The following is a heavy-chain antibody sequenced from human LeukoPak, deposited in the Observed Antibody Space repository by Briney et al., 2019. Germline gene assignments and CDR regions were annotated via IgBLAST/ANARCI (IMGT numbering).Heavy chain of an antibody. CDR1: GRSFSGYY. CDR2: INHSGST. V-gene: IGHV4-34*01. CDR3: ARGGGIAAGVRYYYYGMDV. D-gene: IGHD6-13*01. J-gene: IGHJ6*02. Sequence: SETLSLTCAVYGRSFSGYYWSWIRQPPGKGLEWIGEINHSGSTNYNPSLKSRVTISVDTSKNQFSLKLSSVTAADTAVYYCARGGGIAAGVRYYYYGMDVWGQGTTVTVSS.